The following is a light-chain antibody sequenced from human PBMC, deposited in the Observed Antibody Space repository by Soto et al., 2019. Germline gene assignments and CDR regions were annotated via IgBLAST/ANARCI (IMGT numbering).Light chain of an antibody. CDR3: SSYTTSNTRQIV. V-gene: IGLV2-14*03. CDR2: DVT. J-gene: IGLJ1*01. CDR1: SSDVGGYNY. Sequence: QSALTQPASVSGSPGQSITISCPGTSSDVGGYNYVSWYQHHPGKAPKLIIYDVTNRPSGVSNPFSSSKSGNTASLTISGLQPEDEADYYCSSYTTSNTRQIVFGTGTKVTVL.